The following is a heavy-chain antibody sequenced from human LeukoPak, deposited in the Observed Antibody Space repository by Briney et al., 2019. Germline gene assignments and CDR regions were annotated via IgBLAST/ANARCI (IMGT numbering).Heavy chain of an antibody. Sequence: SETLSLTCTASGDSIDSGSYYWTWIRQHPGKGLEWIGYIHYSGTTYYNPSLKSRLTVSVDTSKSQFSLELTSVTAADTAIYYCATSARGYRFDYWGPGTLVTVSS. J-gene: IGHJ4*02. CDR1: GDSIDSGSYY. V-gene: IGHV4-31*03. CDR2: IHYSGTT. CDR3: ATSARGYRFDY. D-gene: IGHD5-12*01.